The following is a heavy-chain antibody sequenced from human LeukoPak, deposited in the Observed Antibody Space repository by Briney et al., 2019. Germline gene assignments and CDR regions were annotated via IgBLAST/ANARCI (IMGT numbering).Heavy chain of an antibody. D-gene: IGHD3-22*01. J-gene: IGHJ4*02. V-gene: IGHV4-4*07. Sequence: SETLSLTCTVSGGSISSYYWSWIRQPAGKGLEWIGRIYTSGSTNYNPSLKSRVTMSVDTSKNQFSLKLSSVTAADTAVYYCALDYDSSGCFDYWGQGTLVTVPS. CDR3: ALDYDSSGCFDY. CDR2: IYTSGST. CDR1: GGSISSYY.